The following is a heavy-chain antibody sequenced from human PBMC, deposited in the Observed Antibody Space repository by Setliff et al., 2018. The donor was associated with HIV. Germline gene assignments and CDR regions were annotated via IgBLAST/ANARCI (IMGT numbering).Heavy chain of an antibody. D-gene: IGHD1-1*01. CDR1: GASITSGYY. CDR2: IYYRGDT. J-gene: IGHJ4*02. V-gene: IGHV4-31*03. Sequence: SETLSLTCTVSGASITSGYYWSWVRQRPGRGLEWIGHIYYRGDTYHSPSLKSRLAISVDTSKMQFSLTLTSMTAADTAVYYCARVRTGDRSFDFWGQGTQVTVS. CDR3: ARVRTGDRSFDF.